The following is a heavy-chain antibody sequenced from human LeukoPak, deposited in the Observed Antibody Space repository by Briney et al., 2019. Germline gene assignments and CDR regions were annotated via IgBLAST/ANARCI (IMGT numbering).Heavy chain of an antibody. D-gene: IGHD6-13*01. CDR3: AKGSSSWYTGTVDAFDI. CDR1: GFTFSSYG. V-gene: IGHV3-30*18. CDR2: IPYDGSNK. Sequence: PGRSLRLSCAASGFTFSSYGMHWVRQAPGKGLEWEAVIPYDGSNKYYADSVKGRFTISRDNSKNTLYLQMNSLRAEDTAVYYCAKGSSSWYTGTVDAFDIWGQGTMVTVSS. J-gene: IGHJ3*02.